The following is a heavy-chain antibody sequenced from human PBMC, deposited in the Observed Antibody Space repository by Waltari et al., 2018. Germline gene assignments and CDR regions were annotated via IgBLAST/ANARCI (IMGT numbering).Heavy chain of an antibody. V-gene: IGHV4-61*01. D-gene: IGHD5-12*01. Sequence: QVQLQESGPGLVKPSATLSLTCTVSGGSVSRGSYYLSWIRQPPGKGLEWIGYIYYSGSTNYNPSLKSRVTISVDTSKNQFSLKLSSVTAADTAVYYCARDLEDGYNWGPAFDIWGQGTMVTVSS. CDR1: GGSVSRGSYY. CDR3: ARDLEDGYNWGPAFDI. CDR2: IYYSGST. J-gene: IGHJ3*02.